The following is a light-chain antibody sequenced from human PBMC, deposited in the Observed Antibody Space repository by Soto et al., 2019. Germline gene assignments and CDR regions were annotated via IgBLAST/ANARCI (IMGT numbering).Light chain of an antibody. Sequence: QSALTQPRSVSGSPGQSVSISCTGTSSDVGGYTYVSWYQQHPGKAPKVMIYDVSKRPSGVPDRFSGSKSGNTASLTISGLQSEDEADYYCCSYAGTYTYVFGPGSKVTVL. CDR1: SSDVGGYTY. CDR3: CSYAGTYTYV. V-gene: IGLV2-11*01. CDR2: DVS. J-gene: IGLJ1*01.